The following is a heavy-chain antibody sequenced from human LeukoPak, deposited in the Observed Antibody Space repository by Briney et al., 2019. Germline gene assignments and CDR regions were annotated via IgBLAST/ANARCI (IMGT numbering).Heavy chain of an antibody. CDR1: GGSISSYY. CDR3: ARLRAATGEAHFDY. V-gene: IGHV4-59*08. J-gene: IGHJ4*02. D-gene: IGHD6-13*01. CDR2: IYYSGST. Sequence: PSETLSLTCTVSGGSISSYYWSWIRQPPGKGLEWIGYIYYSGSTNYNPSLKSRVTISVDTSKNQFSLKLTSVTAADTAVFYCARLRAATGEAHFDYWGQGTLVTVSS.